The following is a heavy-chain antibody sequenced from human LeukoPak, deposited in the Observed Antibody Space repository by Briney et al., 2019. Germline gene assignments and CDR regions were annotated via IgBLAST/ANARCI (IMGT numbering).Heavy chain of an antibody. CDR3: ARDGEFRYCSSTSCHAPYYYGSGSSAFDI. CDR1: GYTFTGYY. D-gene: IGHD2-2*01. J-gene: IGHJ3*02. CDR2: INPNSGGT. Sequence: GASVKVSCKASGYTFTGYYMHWVRQAPGQGLEWMGWINPNSGGTNYAQKLQGRVTMTRDTSISTAYMELSRLRSEDTAVYYCARDGEFRYCSSTSCHAPYYYGSGSSAFDIWGQGTMVTVSS. V-gene: IGHV1-2*02.